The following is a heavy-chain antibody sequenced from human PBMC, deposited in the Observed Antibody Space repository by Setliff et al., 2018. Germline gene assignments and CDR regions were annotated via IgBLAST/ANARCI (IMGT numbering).Heavy chain of an antibody. V-gene: IGHV4-59*01. CDR2: IKYDGTT. D-gene: IGHD2-15*01. Sequence: PSETLSLTCTVSSGSIINYYWSWIRQPPGRPLEWIGYIKYDGTTDYNPSLDSRVTMSVDTSKSQFSLKLKSVTAADTAMYYCARGCAAGACYSDYYYYMDVWGKGTTVTVSS. CDR1: SGSIINYY. CDR3: ARGCAAGACYSDYYYYMDV. J-gene: IGHJ6*03.